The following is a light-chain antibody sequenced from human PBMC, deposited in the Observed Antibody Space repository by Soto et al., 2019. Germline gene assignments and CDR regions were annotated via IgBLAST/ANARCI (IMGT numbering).Light chain of an antibody. J-gene: IGLJ2*01. CDR3: CSYAGSYTPV. Sequence: QSALTQPRSVSGSPGQSVTISCTGTSSDVGGYNYVSWCQQHPGKAPKLMIYDVSKRPSGVPDRFSGSKSGNTASLTISGLQAEDEADYYCCSYAGSYTPVFGGGTKLTVL. CDR1: SSDVGGYNY. V-gene: IGLV2-11*01. CDR2: DVS.